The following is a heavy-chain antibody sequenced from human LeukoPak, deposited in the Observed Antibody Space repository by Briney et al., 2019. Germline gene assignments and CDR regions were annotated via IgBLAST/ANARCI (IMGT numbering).Heavy chain of an antibody. CDR2: IKSKTDGGTT. J-gene: IGHJ4*02. V-gene: IGHV3-15*01. CDR3: TTDYYGSGSYYSYFDY. Sequence: GGSLRLSCAASGFTFSNAWMSWVRQAPRRGLEWVGRIKSKTDGGTTDYAAPVKGRFTISRDDSKNTLYLQMNSLKTEDTAVYYCTTDYYGSGSYYSYFDYWGQGTLVTVSS. D-gene: IGHD3-10*01. CDR1: GFTFSNAW.